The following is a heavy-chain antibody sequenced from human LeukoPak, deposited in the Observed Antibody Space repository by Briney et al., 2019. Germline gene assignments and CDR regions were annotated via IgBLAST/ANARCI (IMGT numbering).Heavy chain of an antibody. D-gene: IGHD3-22*01. CDR3: AKFSRDSITMIVVTD. CDR2: ISGSGGST. V-gene: IGHV3-23*01. Sequence: PGGSLRLSCAASGFTFTSYAMSWVPQAPGEGLEWVSTISGSGGSTYYADSVKGRFTISRDNSKNTLYLQMNSLRAEDTAVYYCAKFSRDSITMIVVTDWGQGTLVTVSS. J-gene: IGHJ4*02. CDR1: GFTFTSYA.